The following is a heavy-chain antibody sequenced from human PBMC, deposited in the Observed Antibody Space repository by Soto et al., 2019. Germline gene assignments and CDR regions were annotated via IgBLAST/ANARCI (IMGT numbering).Heavy chain of an antibody. J-gene: IGHJ6*02. Sequence: GGSLRISCAASGFTTRTTYMSWVRQAPGEGLKWVSIIYNGGGTFYGNSVRGRFTISRNNSKNTVYLQMNSLRAEDTAVYYCAKGYCSGGSCLGLNENPYYYYGMDVWGQGTTVTVSS. CDR1: GFTTRTTY. CDR2: IYNGGGT. D-gene: IGHD2-15*01. V-gene: IGHV3-66*01. CDR3: AKGYCSGGSCLGLNENPYYYYGMDV.